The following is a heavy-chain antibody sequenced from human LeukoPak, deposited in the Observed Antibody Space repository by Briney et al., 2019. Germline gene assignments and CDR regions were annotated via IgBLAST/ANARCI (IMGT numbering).Heavy chain of an antibody. V-gene: IGHV4-59*01. CDR3: ARGYSYGSLAD. CDR2: IYYSGST. J-gene: IGHJ4*02. CDR1: GGSISSYY. D-gene: IGHD5-18*01. Sequence: SETLSLTCTVSGGSISSYYWSWIRQPPGKGLGWIGYIYYSGSTNYNPSLKSRVTISEDTSKNQFSLKLSSVTAADTAVYYCARGYSYGSLADWGQGTLVTVSS.